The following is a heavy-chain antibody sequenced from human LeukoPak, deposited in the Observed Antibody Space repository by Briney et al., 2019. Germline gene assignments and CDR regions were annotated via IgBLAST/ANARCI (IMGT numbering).Heavy chain of an antibody. V-gene: IGHV1-69*13. Sequence: GASVKVSCKASGGTFSSYAISWVRQAPGQGLEWMGGIIPIFGTANYAQEFQGRVTITADESTSTAYMELSSLRSEDTAVYYCARASESGSYHAPFDYWGQGTLVTVSS. J-gene: IGHJ4*02. CDR3: ARASESGSYHAPFDY. D-gene: IGHD3-10*01. CDR1: GGTFSSYA. CDR2: IIPIFGTA.